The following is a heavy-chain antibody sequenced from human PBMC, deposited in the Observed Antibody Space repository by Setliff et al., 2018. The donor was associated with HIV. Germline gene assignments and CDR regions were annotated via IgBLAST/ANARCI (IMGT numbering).Heavy chain of an antibody. CDR2: INHSGST. J-gene: IGHJ4*02. Sequence: SETLSLTCAVYGGSFSGYYWSWIRQPPGKGLEWIGEINHSGSTNYNPSLKSRVTISVDTSKNQFSLKLTSVTASDTAVYYCARAAAGNTGPFDLWGQGTLVTVSS. CDR1: GGSFSGYY. CDR3: ARAAAGNTGPFDL. D-gene: IGHD4-17*01. V-gene: IGHV4-34*01.